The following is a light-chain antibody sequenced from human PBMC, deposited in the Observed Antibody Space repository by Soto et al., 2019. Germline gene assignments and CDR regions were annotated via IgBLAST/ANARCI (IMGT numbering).Light chain of an antibody. CDR1: QSVSSY. V-gene: IGKV3-11*01. Sequence: EIVLTQSPATLSLSPGERATLSCRASQSVSSYLACYQQKPGQAPRLLIYDASNRATGVPARFSGSGSGTDFTLTIISLEPEDCAVYYCQQRSNWPLTFGGGTKVEIK. CDR3: QQRSNWPLT. J-gene: IGKJ4*01. CDR2: DAS.